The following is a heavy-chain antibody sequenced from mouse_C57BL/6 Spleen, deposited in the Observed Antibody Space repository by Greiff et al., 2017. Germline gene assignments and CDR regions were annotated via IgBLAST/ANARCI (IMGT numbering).Heavy chain of an antibody. J-gene: IGHJ2*01. V-gene: IGHV14-1*01. CDR2: IDPEAGDT. Sequence: WVKQRPEQGLEWIGRIDPEAGDTEYAPKFQGKATMTADTSSNTAYLQLSSLTSEDTAVYYCTTSYGWGQGTTLTVSS. D-gene: IGHD1-1*02. CDR3: TTSYG.